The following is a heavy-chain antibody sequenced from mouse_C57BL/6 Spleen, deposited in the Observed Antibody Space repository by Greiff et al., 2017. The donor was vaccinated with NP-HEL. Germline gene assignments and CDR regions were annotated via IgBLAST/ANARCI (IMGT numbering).Heavy chain of an antibody. CDR2: IYPGDGDT. CDR1: GYAFSSSW. D-gene: IGHD4-1*01. CDR3: ARDWDGTNYAMDY. Sequence: QVQLQQSGPELVKPGASVKISCKASGYAFSSSWMNWVKQRPGKGLEWIGRIYPGDGDTNYNGKFKGKATLTADKSSSTAYMQLSSLTSEDSAVYFCARDWDGTNYAMDYWGQGTSVTVSS. J-gene: IGHJ4*01. V-gene: IGHV1-82*01.